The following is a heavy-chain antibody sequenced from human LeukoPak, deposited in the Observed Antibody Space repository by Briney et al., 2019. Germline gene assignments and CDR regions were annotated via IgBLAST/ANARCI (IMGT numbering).Heavy chain of an antibody. D-gene: IGHD2-2*01. CDR2: IKQDGSDK. CDR3: TSLRTAVPHAGEAYDI. CDR1: GFTFSSYW. J-gene: IGHJ3*02. Sequence: GGSLRLSCEASGFTFSSYWMSWVRQAPGKGPEWVANIKQDGSDKYYADSVKGRFTVSRDNAKNSLYLQMNSLRAEDTAVYYCTSLRTAVPHAGEAYDIWGQGTLVTVCS. V-gene: IGHV3-7*01.